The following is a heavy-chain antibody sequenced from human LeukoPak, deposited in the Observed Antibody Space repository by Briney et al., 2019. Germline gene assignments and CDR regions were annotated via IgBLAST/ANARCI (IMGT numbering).Heavy chain of an antibody. Sequence: PGGSLRLSCAVSGFTFSDYYMSWIRQAPGKGLEWVSYISSGGSTISHADSVKGRFTISRGNAENSLYLQMNSLRAEDTAVYYCARRAAAGRRFDYWGQGTLVTVSS. CDR2: ISSGGSTI. D-gene: IGHD6-13*01. CDR3: ARRAAAGRRFDY. V-gene: IGHV3-11*01. J-gene: IGHJ4*02. CDR1: GFTFSDYY.